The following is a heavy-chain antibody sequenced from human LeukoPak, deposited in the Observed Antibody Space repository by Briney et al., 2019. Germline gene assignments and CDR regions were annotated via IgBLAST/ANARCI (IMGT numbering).Heavy chain of an antibody. CDR2: INPNSGGT. CDR3: ARGAGTTTWFDP. CDR1: GYTFTGYY. V-gene: IGHV1-2*02. D-gene: IGHD1-1*01. Sequence: ASVKVSCKASGYTFTGYYIHWVRQAPGQGLEWMGWINPNSGGTNYAQNFQGRVTMTKDTSTNTAYMELSRLKSDDTAVYYCARGAGTTTWFDPWGQGTLVTVSS. J-gene: IGHJ5*02.